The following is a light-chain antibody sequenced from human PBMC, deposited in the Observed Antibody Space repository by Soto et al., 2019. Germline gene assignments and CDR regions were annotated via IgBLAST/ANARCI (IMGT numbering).Light chain of an antibody. CDR3: LHHNNYPLT. CDR2: AAS. Sequence: DIQMTQSPSSLSASVGDRVTITCRASQGIRNDLAWYQQKPGRAPKRLIYAASSLQRGVPPRVSGSGSGTEFTFTISSLQPEDFATYYCLHHNNYPLTFGQGTKVEIK. CDR1: QGIRND. J-gene: IGKJ1*01. V-gene: IGKV1-17*01.